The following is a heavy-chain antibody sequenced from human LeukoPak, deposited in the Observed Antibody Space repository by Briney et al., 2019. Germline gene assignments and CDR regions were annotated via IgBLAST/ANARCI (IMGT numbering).Heavy chain of an antibody. Sequence: GRSLRLSCAASGFTFSDYGIHWVRQAPGKGLEWVAVLSPHGNYEYYADSVQGRFTISRDDSKNTVYLQMNSLRDEDTAVYYCAKDRYGDYLRVFDYWGQGTLVTVSS. D-gene: IGHD4-17*01. CDR1: GFTFSDYG. V-gene: IGHV3-33*06. CDR3: AKDRYGDYLRVFDY. J-gene: IGHJ4*02. CDR2: LSPHGNYE.